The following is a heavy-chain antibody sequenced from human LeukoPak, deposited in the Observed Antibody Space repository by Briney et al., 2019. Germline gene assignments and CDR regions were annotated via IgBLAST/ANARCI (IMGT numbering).Heavy chain of an antibody. CDR1: GFTFDDFG. V-gene: IGHV3-20*04. CDR3: TRDETGIDF. Sequence: GGSLRLSCTTSGFTFDDFGLSWVRQAPGKGLEWVSSINWNGSITPYADSVRGRFTISRDNDSNSLYLQLNSLKVEDAALYYCTRDETGIDFWGQGALVTVSS. J-gene: IGHJ4*02. CDR2: INWNGSIT. D-gene: IGHD1-1*01.